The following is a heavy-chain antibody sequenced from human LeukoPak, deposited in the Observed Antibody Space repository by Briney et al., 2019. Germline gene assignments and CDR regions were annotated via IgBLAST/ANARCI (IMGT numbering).Heavy chain of an antibody. CDR1: GFTFSSYD. CDR2: ISHSGTII. CDR3: ARAPFRNWVQLWPYFDN. D-gene: IGHD5-18*01. V-gene: IGHV3-48*03. J-gene: IGHJ4*02. Sequence: GGSLRLSCGVSGFTFSSYDMNWVRQGPGKGLEWISYISHSGTIIKYAGSVQGRFTISRDNGKNSVYLQMNSLRVEDTGVYFCARAPFRNWVQLWPYFDNWGRGTLVSVSS.